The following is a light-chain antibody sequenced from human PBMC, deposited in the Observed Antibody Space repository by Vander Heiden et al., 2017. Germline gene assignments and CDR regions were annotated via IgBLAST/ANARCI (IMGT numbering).Light chain of an antibody. V-gene: IGLV1-40*01. CDR1: GSNIGAGYD. CDR3: QSYDSSLSGVV. Sequence: QSVLTQPSSVSEAPGQRVTISCTGNGSNIGAGYDVQWYQQFPGTAPKLLIFGINHRPSGVPDRFSASKSGTSASLAITGLQAEDEADYYCQSYDSSLSGVVFGGGTKLTVL. J-gene: IGLJ2*01. CDR2: GIN.